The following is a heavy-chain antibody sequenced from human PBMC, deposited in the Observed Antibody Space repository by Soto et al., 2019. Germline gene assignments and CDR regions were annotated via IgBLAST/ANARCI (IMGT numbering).Heavy chain of an antibody. CDR2: ISGSGGST. D-gene: IGHD3-22*01. V-gene: IGHV3-23*01. CDR1: GFTFSSYA. Sequence: GGSLRLSCAASGFTFSSYAMSWVRQAPGKGLEWVSAISGSGGSTYYADSVKGRFTISRDNSKNTLYLQMNSLRAEDTAVYYCAKDGGTKRITMIPNGMDVWGQGTTVTVSS. J-gene: IGHJ6*02. CDR3: AKDGGTKRITMIPNGMDV.